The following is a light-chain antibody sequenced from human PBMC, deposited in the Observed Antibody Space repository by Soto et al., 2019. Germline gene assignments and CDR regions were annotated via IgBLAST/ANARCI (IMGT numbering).Light chain of an antibody. Sequence: TQSPSTLPASVGDRVTLSCRASQSVSNDFLAWYQQKPGQAPRLLIYGASSRATGIPDRFSGSGSGTDFTLTISRLEPEDFVVYYCQHSSSSPLLTFGGGTKVDIK. CDR1: QSVSNDF. CDR3: QHSSSSPLLT. V-gene: IGKV3-20*01. CDR2: GAS. J-gene: IGKJ4*01.